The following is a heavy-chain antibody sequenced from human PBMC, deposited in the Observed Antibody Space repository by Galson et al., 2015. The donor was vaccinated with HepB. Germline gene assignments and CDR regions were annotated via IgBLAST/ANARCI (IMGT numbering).Heavy chain of an antibody. CDR1: GFTFSSYS. V-gene: IGHV3-21*01. Sequence: TLRLSCAASGFTFSSYSMNWVRQSPGKGPEWVSSISSSSSYIYYADSVKGRFTISRDNAKNSLYLQMNSLRAEDTAVYYCARHIAVSYYYYGMDVWGQGTTVTVSS. CDR3: ARHIAVSYYYYGMDV. J-gene: IGHJ6*02. D-gene: IGHD6-19*01. CDR2: ISSSSSYI.